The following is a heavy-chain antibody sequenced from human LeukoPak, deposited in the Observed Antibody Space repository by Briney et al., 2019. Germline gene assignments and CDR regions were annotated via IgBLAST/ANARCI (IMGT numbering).Heavy chain of an antibody. V-gene: IGHV3-74*01. CDR1: GFTFNNFW. CDR2: VNSDGTTT. J-gene: IGHJ4*02. Sequence: GGSLRLSCAASGFTFNNFWMHWVRQAPGKGLIWVSGVNSDGTTTRYADSVKGRFTISRDNAKNTLFLQMNSLRAEDTAVYYCARGFYGSGKFDYWGQGTLVTVSS. CDR3: ARGFYGSGKFDY. D-gene: IGHD3-10*01.